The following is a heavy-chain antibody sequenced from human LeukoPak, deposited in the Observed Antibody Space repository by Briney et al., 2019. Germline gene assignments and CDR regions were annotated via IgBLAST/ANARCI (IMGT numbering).Heavy chain of an antibody. V-gene: IGHV1-18*01. D-gene: IGHD5-18*01. Sequence: PGGSLRLSCAASGFTFSSYGISWVRQAPGQGLEWMGWISAYNGNTNYAQKLQGRVTMTTDTSTSTAYMELRSLRSDDTAVYYCARVEPRGYSQEQYYYYGMDVWGQGTTVTVSS. CDR1: GFTFSSYG. CDR3: ARVEPRGYSQEQYYYYGMDV. J-gene: IGHJ6*02. CDR2: ISAYNGNT.